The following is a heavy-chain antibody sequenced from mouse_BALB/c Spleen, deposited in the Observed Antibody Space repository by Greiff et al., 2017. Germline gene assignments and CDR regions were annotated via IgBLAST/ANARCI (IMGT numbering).Heavy chain of an antibody. Sequence: EVQVVESGGDLVKPGGSLKLSCAASGFTFSSYGMSWVRQTPDKRLEWVATISSGGSYTYYPDSVKGRFTISRDNAKNTLYLQMSSLKSEDTAMYYCARHGGYDSFAYWGQGTLVTVSA. J-gene: IGHJ3*01. D-gene: IGHD2-2*01. V-gene: IGHV5-6*01. CDR3: ARHGGYDSFAY. CDR2: ISSGGSYT. CDR1: GFTFSSYG.